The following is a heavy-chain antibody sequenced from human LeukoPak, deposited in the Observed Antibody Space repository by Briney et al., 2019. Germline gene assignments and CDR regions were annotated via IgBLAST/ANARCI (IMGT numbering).Heavy chain of an antibody. CDR2: IYYSGST. V-gene: IGHV4-59*08. J-gene: IGHJ4*02. Sequence: SETLSLTCTVSGGSISSYYWSWIRQPPGKGLEWIGYIYYSGSTNYNPSLKSRVTISVDTSKNQFSLKLSSVTAAGTAVYCCARLHYGSGSYFDYWGQGTLVTVSS. D-gene: IGHD3-10*01. CDR1: GGSISSYY. CDR3: ARLHYGSGSYFDY.